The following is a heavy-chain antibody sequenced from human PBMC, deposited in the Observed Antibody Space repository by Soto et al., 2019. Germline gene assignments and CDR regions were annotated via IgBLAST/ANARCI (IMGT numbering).Heavy chain of an antibody. CDR3: ARGDIVVVVAANLTLFDY. CDR2: INPSGGST. CDR1: GYAFTSYY. J-gene: IGHJ4*02. Sequence: ASVKVSCKASGYAFTSYYMHWVRQAPGQGLEWMGIINPSGGSTSYAQKFQGRVTMTRDTSTSTVYMELSSLRSEDTAVYYCARGDIVVVVAANLTLFDYWGQGTLVTVSS. D-gene: IGHD2-15*01. V-gene: IGHV1-46*03.